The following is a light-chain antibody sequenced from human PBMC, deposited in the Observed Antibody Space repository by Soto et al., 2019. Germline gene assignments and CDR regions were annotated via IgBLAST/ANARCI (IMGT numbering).Light chain of an antibody. J-gene: IGLJ1*01. CDR2: RNN. Sequence: QSVLTQPPSTSRTPGQGVTISCSGSSSDIGSNAVYWYQQLPGTAPKLLIYRNNQRPSGGPDRFSGTKSGTSASLAISGLRSEDEADYYCAAWNDGLSGFVFGTGTKVTVL. CDR1: SSDIGSNA. V-gene: IGLV1-47*01. CDR3: AAWNDGLSGFV.